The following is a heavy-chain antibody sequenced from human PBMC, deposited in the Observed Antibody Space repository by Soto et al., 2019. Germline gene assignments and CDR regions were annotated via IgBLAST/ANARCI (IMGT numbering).Heavy chain of an antibody. CDR3: ARYKKNLTNYGMDV. CDR1: GGSISSGGYY. Sequence: SETLSLTCTVSGGSISSGGYYWSWIRQHPGKGLEWIGYIYYSGSTYYNPSLKSRVTISVDTSKNQFSLKLSSVTAADTAVYYCARYKKNLTNYGMDVWGQGTTVTVS. V-gene: IGHV4-31*03. J-gene: IGHJ6*02. D-gene: IGHD1-20*01. CDR2: IYYSGST.